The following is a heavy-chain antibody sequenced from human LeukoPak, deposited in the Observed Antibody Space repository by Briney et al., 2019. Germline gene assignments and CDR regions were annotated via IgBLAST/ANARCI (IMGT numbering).Heavy chain of an antibody. D-gene: IGHD6-13*01. Sequence: GGSLRLSCAASGFTFSSYAMSWVRQAPGKGLEWVSAISGSGGSTYYADSVKGRFTISRDNSKNTLYLQMNSLRAEDTAVYYCAKVKSSYNSSPPFDYWGQGTLVTVSS. J-gene: IGHJ4*02. CDR1: GFTFSSYA. CDR2: ISGSGGST. V-gene: IGHV3-23*01. CDR3: AKVKSSYNSSPPFDY.